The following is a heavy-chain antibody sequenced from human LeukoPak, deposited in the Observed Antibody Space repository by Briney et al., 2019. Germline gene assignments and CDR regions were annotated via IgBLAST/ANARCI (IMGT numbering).Heavy chain of an antibody. Sequence: PGGSLRLSCGASGFTFDDYAMHWVRQAPGKGLEWVSGISWNSGSIGYADSVKGRFTISRDNAKNSLYLQMNSLRAEDTALYYCAKDDSFDYWGQGTLVTVSS. CDR3: AKDDSFDY. J-gene: IGHJ4*02. V-gene: IGHV3-9*01. CDR2: ISWNSGSI. CDR1: GFTFDDYA.